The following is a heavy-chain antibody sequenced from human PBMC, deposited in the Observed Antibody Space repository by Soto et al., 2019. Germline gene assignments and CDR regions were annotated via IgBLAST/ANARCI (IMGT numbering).Heavy chain of an antibody. V-gene: IGHV5-51*07. CDR3: ARHTRQQLDIDY. J-gene: IGHJ4*02. CDR2: IYPGDSDT. CDR1: GYRSADYW. D-gene: IGHD6-13*01. Sequence: CRVAGYRSADYWGGCVKQKPGKGLEWMGIIYPGDSDTRYSPSFQGQVIISADKSISTAYLQWSSLRASDTAMYYCARHTRQQLDIDYWGQGTLVTVSS.